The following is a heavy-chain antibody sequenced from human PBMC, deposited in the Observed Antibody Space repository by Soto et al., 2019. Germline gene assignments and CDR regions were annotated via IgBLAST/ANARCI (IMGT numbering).Heavy chain of an antibody. Sequence: GGSLRLSCAASGFTFSSYAMSWVRQAPGKGLEWVSAISGSGGSTYYADSVKGRFTISRDNSKNTLYLQMNSLRAEDTAVYYCAKGKGDYVWGSYRYQPLDYWGQGTLGTVSS. V-gene: IGHV3-23*01. CDR3: AKGKGDYVWGSYRYQPLDY. CDR1: GFTFSSYA. CDR2: ISGSGGST. D-gene: IGHD3-16*02. J-gene: IGHJ4*02.